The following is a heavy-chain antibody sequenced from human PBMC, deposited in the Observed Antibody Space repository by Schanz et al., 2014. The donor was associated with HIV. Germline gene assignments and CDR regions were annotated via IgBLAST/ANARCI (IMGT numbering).Heavy chain of an antibody. CDR1: GFTFSTYA. CDR3: AKETGDRGRAFEI. Sequence: EVQVLESGGGLVQPGGSLKLSCAASGFTFSTYAMSWVRQAPGKGLEWVASISGSGITTHYADSVRGYVTISRDNSKKTLYLVMTYLGAEDTAIYFCAKETGDRGRAFEIWGQGTMVTVSS. J-gene: IGHJ3*02. CDR2: ISGSGITT. V-gene: IGHV3-23*01. D-gene: IGHD4-17*01.